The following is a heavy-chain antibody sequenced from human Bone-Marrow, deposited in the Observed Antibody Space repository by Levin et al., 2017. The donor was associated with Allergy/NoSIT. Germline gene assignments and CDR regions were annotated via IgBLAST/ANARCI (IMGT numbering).Heavy chain of an antibody. D-gene: IGHD6-19*01. V-gene: IGHV3-9*01. CDR1: GFTFDDYA. CDR2: INWNSGSM. Sequence: GGSLRLSCTASGFTFDDYAMHWVRQAPGKGLEWVSGINWNSGSMGYADSVQGRFTISRDNANNSLYLQMNSLRTEDTALYFCAKGTYSAWKTFAYWGQGTPVTVSS. CDR3: AKGTYSAWKTFAY. J-gene: IGHJ4*02.